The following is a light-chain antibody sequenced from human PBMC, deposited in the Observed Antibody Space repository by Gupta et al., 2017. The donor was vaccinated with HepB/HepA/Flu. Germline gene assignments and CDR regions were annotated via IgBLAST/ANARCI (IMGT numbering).Light chain of an antibody. CDR3: QQYYSSPLT. Sequence: DIVMTQSPDSLTVSLCERATINCKSSQNVLWSSNNKNFLAWYQQKPGQPPKLIITWASVREAGVPDGFRGSGSVTDFTLTINSRKAEDVAVYYCQQYYSSPLTFGGGPRWRSN. CDR2: WAS. V-gene: IGKV4-1*01. CDR1: QNVLWSSNNKNF. J-gene: IGKJ4*01.